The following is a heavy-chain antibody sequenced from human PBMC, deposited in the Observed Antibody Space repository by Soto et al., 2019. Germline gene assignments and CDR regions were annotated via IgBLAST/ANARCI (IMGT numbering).Heavy chain of an antibody. CDR1: GFTFSNAG. CDR3: TTVGYSYGFYYYGMDV. V-gene: IGHV3-15*07. CDR2: IKSKTDGGTT. D-gene: IGHD5-18*01. Sequence: PGGSLRLSCAASGFTFSNAGMNWVRQAPGKGREWVGRIKSKTDGGTTDYAAPVKGRFTISRDDSKNPLYLQMNSLKTEDTAVYYCTTVGYSYGFYYYGMDVWGQGTTVTVSS. J-gene: IGHJ6*02.